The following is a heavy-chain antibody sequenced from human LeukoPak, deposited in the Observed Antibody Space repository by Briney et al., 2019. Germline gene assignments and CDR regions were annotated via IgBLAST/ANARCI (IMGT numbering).Heavy chain of an antibody. CDR2: IDPSDSYS. D-gene: IGHD3-22*01. Sequence: PGESLKISCKGSGYSFTTYWITWVRQMPGKGLEWVGRIDPSDSYSKYSPSCQGHVTISVDKSINTASLQWSTLKASDTAMYSCARPLTVITRRVGVEFDYWGQGTLVTVSS. CDR3: ARPLTVITRRVGVEFDY. CDR1: GYSFTTYW. J-gene: IGHJ4*02. V-gene: IGHV5-10-1*01.